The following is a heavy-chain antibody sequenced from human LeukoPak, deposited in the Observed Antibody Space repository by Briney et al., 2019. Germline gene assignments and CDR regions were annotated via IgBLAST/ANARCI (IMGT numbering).Heavy chain of an antibody. CDR1: GFTFSSYW. J-gene: IGHJ4*02. V-gene: IGHV3-7*04. D-gene: IGHD1-7*01. CDR3: AKEKTTGTYYVDY. Sequence: GGSLRLSCAASGFTFSSYWMSWVRQAPGEGLEWVANIKQDGSDKYYVDSVKGRFTISRDNAKNSLYLQMNSLRAEDTAVYYCAKEKTTGTYYVDYWGQGTLVTVSS. CDR2: IKQDGSDK.